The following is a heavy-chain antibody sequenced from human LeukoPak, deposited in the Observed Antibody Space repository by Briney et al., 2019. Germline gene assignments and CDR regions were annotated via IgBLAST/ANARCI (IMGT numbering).Heavy chain of an antibody. CDR3: AREGGYSYGYDKGGPFDY. CDR1: GYTFTSYY. CDR2: INPSGGST. D-gene: IGHD5-18*01. J-gene: IGHJ4*02. Sequence: ASVKVSCKASGYTFTSYYMHWVRQAPGQGLEWMGIINPSGGSTSYAQKFQGGVTMTRDTSTSTVYMELSSLRSEDTAVYYCAREGGYSYGYDKGGPFDYWGQGTLVTVSS. V-gene: IGHV1-46*01.